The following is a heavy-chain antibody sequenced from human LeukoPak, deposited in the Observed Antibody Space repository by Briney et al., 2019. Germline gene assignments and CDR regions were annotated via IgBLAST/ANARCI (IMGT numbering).Heavy chain of an antibody. V-gene: IGHV4-59*08. CDR3: ARHERESSGWRFFDY. CDR2: ISYSGTT. Sequence: NPSETLSLTCTVSGASISSYSWSWIRQPPGKGLEWVAWISYSGTTNYNPSLNSRVSISVDTSKNQFSLRLTSVTAADTAVYYCARHERESSGWRFFDYWGQGTLVTVSS. D-gene: IGHD6-19*01. J-gene: IGHJ4*02. CDR1: GASISSYS.